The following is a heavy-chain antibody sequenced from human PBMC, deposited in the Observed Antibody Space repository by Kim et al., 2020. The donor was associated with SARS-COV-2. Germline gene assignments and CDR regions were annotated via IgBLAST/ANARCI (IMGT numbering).Heavy chain of an antibody. CDR2: ISSSGSTI. CDR3: ARGKDTAMEGYYGMDV. V-gene: IGHV3-11*01. Sequence: GGSLRLSCAASGFTFSDYYMSWIRQAPGKGLEWVSYISSSGSTIYHADSVKGRFTISRDNAKNSLYLQMNSLRAEDTAVYYCARGKDTAMEGYYGMDVWGQGTTVTVSS. J-gene: IGHJ6*02. CDR1: GFTFSDYY. D-gene: IGHD5-18*01.